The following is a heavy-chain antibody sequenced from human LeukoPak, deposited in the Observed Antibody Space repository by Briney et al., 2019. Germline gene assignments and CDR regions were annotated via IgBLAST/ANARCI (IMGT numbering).Heavy chain of an antibody. CDR3: ARDLITRLGELSLAWFDP. D-gene: IGHD3-16*02. V-gene: IGHV4-39*07. J-gene: IGHJ5*02. CDR1: GGSISSYY. Sequence: SETLSLTCTVSGGSISSYYWGWIRQPPGKGLEWIGSIYYSGSTYYNPSLKSRVTISVDTSKNQFSLKLSSVTAADTAVYYCARDLITRLGELSLAWFDPWGQGTLVTVSS. CDR2: IYYSGST.